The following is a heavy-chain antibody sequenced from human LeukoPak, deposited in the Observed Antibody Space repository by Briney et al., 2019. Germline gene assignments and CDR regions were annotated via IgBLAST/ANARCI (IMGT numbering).Heavy chain of an antibody. J-gene: IGHJ6*02. V-gene: IGHV4-59*08. D-gene: IGHD6-19*01. CDR3: ARLAIAVAGTRDYYYGMDV. CDR1: GGSISNYY. CDR2: IYYSGST. Sequence: PSETLSLTCTVSGGSISNYYWSWIRQPPGKGLEWIGYIYYSGSTNYNPSLKSRVTISVDTSKNQFSLKLSSVTAADTAVHYCARLAIAVAGTRDYYYGMDVWGQGTTVTVSS.